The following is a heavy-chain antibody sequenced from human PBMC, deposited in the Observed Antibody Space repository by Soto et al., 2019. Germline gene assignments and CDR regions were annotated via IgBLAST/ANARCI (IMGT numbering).Heavy chain of an antibody. Sequence: SETLSLTCTVSGGSISSYYWSWIRQPPGKGLEWIGYIYYSGSTNYNPSLKSRGTISVDTSKNQFSLNLSSVTAADAAVYYCARMKVDTAMVTAFDIWGQGTMVTVSS. D-gene: IGHD5-18*01. J-gene: IGHJ3*02. CDR3: ARMKVDTAMVTAFDI. CDR1: GGSISSYY. V-gene: IGHV4-59*01. CDR2: IYYSGST.